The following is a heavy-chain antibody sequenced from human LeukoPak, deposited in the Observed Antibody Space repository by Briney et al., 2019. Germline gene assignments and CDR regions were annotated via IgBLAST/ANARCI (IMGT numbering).Heavy chain of an antibody. V-gene: IGHV3-33*01. CDR1: GFTFSSYG. D-gene: IGHD3-3*01. CDR3: ARDERIFGSYGMDV. CDR2: IWYDGSNK. J-gene: IGHJ6*02. Sequence: GGSLRLSCAASGFTFSSYGMHWVRQAPGKGLEWVAVIWYDGSNKYYADSVKGRFTISRDNSKNTLYPQMNSLRAEDTAVYYRARDERIFGSYGMDVWGQGTTVTVSS.